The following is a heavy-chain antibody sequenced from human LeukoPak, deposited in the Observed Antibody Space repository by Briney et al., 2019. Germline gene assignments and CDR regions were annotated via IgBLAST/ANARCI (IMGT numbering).Heavy chain of an antibody. J-gene: IGHJ4*02. CDR2: ISYDGSNK. CDR3: ARETGSAVGSTDFDY. CDR1: GFTFSSYA. V-gene: IGHV3-30-3*01. D-gene: IGHD4-17*01. Sequence: GGSLRLSCAASGFTFSSYAMHWVRQAPGKGLEWVAVISYDGSNKYYADSVKGRFTTSRDNSKNTLYPQMNSLRAEDTAVYYCARETGSAVGSTDFDYWGQGTLVTVSS.